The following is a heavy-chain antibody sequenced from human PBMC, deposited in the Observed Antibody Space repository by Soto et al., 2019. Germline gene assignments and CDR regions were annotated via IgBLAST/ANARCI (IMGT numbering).Heavy chain of an antibody. CDR2: ISGSGGST. J-gene: IGHJ4*02. D-gene: IGHD6-6*01. V-gene: IGHV3-23*01. CDR1: GFTSSSYA. Sequence: VGSLRLSCAASGFTSSSYAMSCVRHSPGKGLEWVSAISGSGGSTYYADSVKGRFTISRDNSKNTLYLQMNSLRAEYTAVYYFGTVASSAPTIDYSEYWGQGTGVSVS. CDR3: GTVASSAPTIDYSEY.